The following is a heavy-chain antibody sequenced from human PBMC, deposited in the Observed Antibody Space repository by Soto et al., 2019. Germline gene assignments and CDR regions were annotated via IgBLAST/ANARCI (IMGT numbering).Heavy chain of an antibody. J-gene: IGHJ4*02. CDR2: VSHDGRNT. V-gene: IGHV3-30*03. CDR1: GFTFSDYA. CDR3: ARGGRQWLVTSDFNY. D-gene: IGHD6-19*01. Sequence: VQLVESGGGVVQPGRSLRLSCAASGFTFSDYAMHWVRQAPGKGLEWVAVVSHDGRNTHYADSVKGRFTISRDSTKNTVSLEMTSLRAEDTAVYYCARGGRQWLVTSDFNYGGQGALVSVSS.